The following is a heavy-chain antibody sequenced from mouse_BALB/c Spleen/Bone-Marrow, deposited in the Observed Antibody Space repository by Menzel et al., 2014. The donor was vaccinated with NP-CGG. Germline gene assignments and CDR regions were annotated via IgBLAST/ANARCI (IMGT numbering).Heavy chain of an antibody. CDR2: INPDSSTI. CDR1: GFDFSGFW. V-gene: IGHV4-1*02. CDR3: ARLGYYGGFAY. J-gene: IGHJ3*01. Sequence: DVKLVESGGGLVQPGGSLKLSCAASGFDFSGFWMGWVRRAPGKGLEWIGEINPDSSTINYTPSLKDRFIISRDNAKNTLYPQMSKVRSEDTALYYCARLGYYGGFAYWGQGTLVTVSA. D-gene: IGHD2-3*01.